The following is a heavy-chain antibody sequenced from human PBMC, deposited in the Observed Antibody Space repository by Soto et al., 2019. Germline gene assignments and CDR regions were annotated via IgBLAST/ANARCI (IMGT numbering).Heavy chain of an antibody. CDR1: GFDFSVYD. J-gene: IGHJ4*02. CDR3: SKDNPYGGNPL. V-gene: IGHV3-33*06. Sequence: GGSLRLSCAASGFDFSVYDMHWVRQAAGKGLEWVARIWYNGGTKVYADSVEGRFTISRDNSKNTLYLQMNSLRAGDTAVYYCSKDNPYGGNPLWGQGTLVTVSS. D-gene: IGHD4-17*01. CDR2: IWYNGGTK.